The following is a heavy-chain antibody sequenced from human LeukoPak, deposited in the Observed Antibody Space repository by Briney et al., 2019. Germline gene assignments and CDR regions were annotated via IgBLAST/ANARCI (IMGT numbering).Heavy chain of an antibody. V-gene: IGHV4-34*01. Sequence: SETLSLTCTVSGGSISSYYWSWIRQPAGKGLEWIGEINHSGSTNYNPSLKSRVTISVDTSKNQFSLKLSSVTAADTAVYYCARLAVTTDYYYYGMDVWGQGTTVTVTS. CDR3: ARLAVTTDYYYYGMDV. J-gene: IGHJ6*02. CDR2: INHSGST. D-gene: IGHD4-17*01. CDR1: GGSISSYY.